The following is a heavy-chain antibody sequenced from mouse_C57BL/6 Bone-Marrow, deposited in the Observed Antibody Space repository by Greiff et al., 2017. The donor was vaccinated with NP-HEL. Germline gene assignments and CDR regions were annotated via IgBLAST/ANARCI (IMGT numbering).Heavy chain of an antibody. CDR2: IHPNSGST. D-gene: IGHD1-1*01. CDR3: ARWGYYAWFAY. Sequence: QVQLKQPGAELVKPGASVKLSCKASGYTFTSYWMHWVKQRPGQGLEWIGMIHPNSGSTNYNEKFKSKATLTVDKSSSTAYMQLSSLTSEDSAVYYCARWGYYAWFAYWGQGTLVTVSA. J-gene: IGHJ3*01. V-gene: IGHV1-64*01. CDR1: GYTFTSYW.